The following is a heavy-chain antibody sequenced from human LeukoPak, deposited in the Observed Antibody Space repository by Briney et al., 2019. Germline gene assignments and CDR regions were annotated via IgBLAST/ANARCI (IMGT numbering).Heavy chain of an antibody. CDR2: ISAYSGAT. D-gene: IGHD5-18*01. Sequence: ASVKVSCKVSGYTFTNYGISWVRQAPGQGLEWMGWISAYSGATNYAQKLQGRVTMTTDTSTSTAYMELRSLRSDDTALYYCARERRVYSYGSFIGDYWGQGTLVTVSS. CDR3: ARERRVYSYGSFIGDY. V-gene: IGHV1-18*01. CDR1: GYTFTNYG. J-gene: IGHJ4*02.